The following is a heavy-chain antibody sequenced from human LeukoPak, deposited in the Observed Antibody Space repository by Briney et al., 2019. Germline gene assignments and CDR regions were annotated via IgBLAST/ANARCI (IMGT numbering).Heavy chain of an antibody. V-gene: IGHV3-64*01. CDR2: IDSVGGPI. J-gene: IGHJ4*02. Sequence: GGSLRLSCAASGFSLDKHPMHWVRQAPGMGLEFVSSIDSVGGPIFYVNSVVGRFTVSRDDSKNTLYLQMGNLRAEDMAVYYCARVGLGSSYDFWGQGTPLTVSS. D-gene: IGHD5-24*01. CDR3: ARVGLGSSYDF. CDR1: GFSLDKHP.